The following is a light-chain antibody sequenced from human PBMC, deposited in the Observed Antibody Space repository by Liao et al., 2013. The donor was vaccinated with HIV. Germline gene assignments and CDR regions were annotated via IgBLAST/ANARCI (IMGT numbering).Light chain of an antibody. J-gene: IGLJ3*02. CDR3: QVWNTGSDHPV. V-gene: IGLV3-27*01. CDR1: VLAKKY. Sequence: SYELTQPSSVSVSPGQTARITCSGDVLAKKYARWFQQKPGQAPMLVIYKDSERPSGIPERFSGSNSGNTATLTISRVEAGDEADYYCQVWNTGSDHPVFGGGTKLTVL. CDR2: KDS.